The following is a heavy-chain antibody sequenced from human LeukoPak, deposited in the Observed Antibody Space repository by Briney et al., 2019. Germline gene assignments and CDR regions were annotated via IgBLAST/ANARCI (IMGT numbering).Heavy chain of an antibody. J-gene: IGHJ4*02. Sequence: SETLSLTYAVYGGSFSGYYWSWIRQPPGKGLEWIGEINHSGSTNYNPSLKSRVTISVDTSKNQFSLKLSSVTAADTAVYYCARGFGWLVAPFDYWGQGTLVTVSS. CDR1: GGSFSGYY. CDR3: ARGFGWLVAPFDY. D-gene: IGHD6-19*01. V-gene: IGHV4-34*01. CDR2: INHSGST.